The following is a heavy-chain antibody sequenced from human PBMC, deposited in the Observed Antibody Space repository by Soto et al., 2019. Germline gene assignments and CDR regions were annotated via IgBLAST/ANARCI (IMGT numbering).Heavy chain of an antibody. CDR2: IYCDDDK. Sequence: QITLKESGPPLVKPTQTLTLTCTFSGFSLSTSGVGVGWIRQPPGKALEWLALIYCDDDKRYIPSLQSRLTITKDTSKNQVVLTMTNMDPVDTATYYCAHTRPPSISDYWGQGTLVTVSS. D-gene: IGHD6-6*01. CDR3: AHTRPPSISDY. V-gene: IGHV2-5*02. CDR1: GFSLSTSGVG. J-gene: IGHJ4*02.